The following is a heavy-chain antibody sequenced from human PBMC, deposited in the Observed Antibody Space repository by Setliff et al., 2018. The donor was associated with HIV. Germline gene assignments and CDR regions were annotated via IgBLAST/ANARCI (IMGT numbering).Heavy chain of an antibody. Sequence: GGSLRLSCAASGFTFSSYEMNWVRQAPGKGLEWISYISSSGNSIYYAESVKGRFTISRDNAKNSLYLQMNSLRAEDTAVYYCAREWAVAGGNWFDPWGQGTLVTVSS. CDR2: ISSSGNSI. D-gene: IGHD6-19*01. V-gene: IGHV3-48*03. J-gene: IGHJ5*02. CDR3: AREWAVAGGNWFDP. CDR1: GFTFSSYE.